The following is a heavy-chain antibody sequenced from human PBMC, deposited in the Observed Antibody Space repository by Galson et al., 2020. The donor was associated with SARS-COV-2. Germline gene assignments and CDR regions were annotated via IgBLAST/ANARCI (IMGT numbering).Heavy chain of an antibody. CDR2: VYHSRTT. CDR3: ARTFTGLPGTWAYYFDY. J-gene: IGHJ4*02. V-gene: IGHV4-59*01. Sequence: SETLSLTCTVSGVPLSAYHWSWIRQSPGKGLEWIGYVYHSRTTNYNPSLNSRVTMSLDTSKSQFSLKLTSVTPADTAVYYCARTFTGLPGTWAYYFDYLDQGTLVTVSS. D-gene: IGHD2-21*02. CDR1: GVPLSAYH.